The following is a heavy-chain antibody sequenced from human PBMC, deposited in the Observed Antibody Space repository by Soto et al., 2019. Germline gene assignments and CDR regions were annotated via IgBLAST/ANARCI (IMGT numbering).Heavy chain of an antibody. Sequence: AXXTLSLPFTFSGDSITSISNHYCTWIRQTPGKGLEWIGYMSYSGYTSYNPSLKSRVIISVDTSKNQFSLSLTSVTHADTAVYYCATQGFGVLHGLVDVWGQGTTVTVSS. CDR1: GDSITSISNHY. D-gene: IGHD3-10*01. CDR2: MSYSGYT. CDR3: ATQGFGVLHGLVDV. J-gene: IGHJ6*02. V-gene: IGHV4-59*08.